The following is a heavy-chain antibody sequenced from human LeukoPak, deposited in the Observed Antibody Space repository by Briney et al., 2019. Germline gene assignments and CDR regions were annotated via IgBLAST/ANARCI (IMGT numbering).Heavy chain of an antibody. V-gene: IGHV3-30*04. J-gene: IGHJ4*02. CDR2: ISYDGINQ. D-gene: IGHD1/OR15-1a*01. CDR1: GFTFSSYA. CDR3: TLTTFGVVYYFDY. Sequence: GRSLRLSCATSGFTFSSYAMHWVSQAPRKGLEWGALISYDGINQYYADSVKGRFIISRDNSKNTLYRQLNSLRLEDTAVYYCTLTTFGVVYYFDYWGQGTLVTVSS.